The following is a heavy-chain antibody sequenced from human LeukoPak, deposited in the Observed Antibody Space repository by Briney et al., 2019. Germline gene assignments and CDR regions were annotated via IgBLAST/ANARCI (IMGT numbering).Heavy chain of an antibody. D-gene: IGHD5-12*01. CDR2: ISYSGST. CDR3: ARQSQYSGYQAPDY. Sequence: SETLSLTCTVSGGSISDYYWSWIRQPPGKGLEWIGYISYSGSTNYNPSLKSRVTISVDTSKNQFSLKVRSVTAADTAVYYCARQSQYSGYQAPDYWGQGTLVTVFS. J-gene: IGHJ4*02. CDR1: GGSISDYY. V-gene: IGHV4-59*08.